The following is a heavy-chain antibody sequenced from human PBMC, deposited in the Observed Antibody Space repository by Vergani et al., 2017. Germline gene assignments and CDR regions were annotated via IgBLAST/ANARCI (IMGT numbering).Heavy chain of an antibody. D-gene: IGHD2-15*01. Sequence: QVQLVQSGAEVKKPGASVKVSCKASGYTFTSYGISWVRQAPGQGLEVMGWISAYNGNTNYAQKLQGRGTMTPDTSTSTAYMELRSLRADDTAVDHWARGAGFEQWSWFDPWGEGTLVTVSS. CDR3: ARGAGFEQWSWFDP. CDR1: GYTFTSYG. V-gene: IGHV1-18*01. CDR2: ISAYNGNT. J-gene: IGHJ5*02.